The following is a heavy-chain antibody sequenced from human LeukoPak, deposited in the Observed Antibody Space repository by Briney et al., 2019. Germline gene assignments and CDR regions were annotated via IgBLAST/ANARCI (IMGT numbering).Heavy chain of an antibody. D-gene: IGHD3-22*01. CDR2: VRSRANSYAT. CDR3: TTHYYDSCGYHYRAFDY. CDR1: GFTFSSSA. V-gene: IGHV3-73*01. J-gene: IGHJ4*02. Sequence: PGGSLRLSCAASGFTFSSSAMHWVRQASGKGLEWVGRVRSRANSYATTYAASVKGRFSISRDDSKNTAFLEMNSLKTEDTAAYYCTTHYYDSCGYHYRAFDYWGQGTLVTVSS.